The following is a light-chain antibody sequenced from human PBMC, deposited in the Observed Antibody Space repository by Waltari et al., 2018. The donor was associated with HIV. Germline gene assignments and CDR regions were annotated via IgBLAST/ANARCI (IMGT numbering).Light chain of an antibody. CDR2: KAS. J-gene: IGKJ2*01. CDR3: QQYKSSPYT. Sequence: DIQMTQSPSTLSASVGDRVTITCRASQTISRCLAWYQQKPGKAPKIIISKASTLKSGFPSRFSGSVSGTEFTLTISSLQPDDFATYYCQQYKSSPYTFGQGTKLEIK. CDR1: QTISRC. V-gene: IGKV1-5*03.